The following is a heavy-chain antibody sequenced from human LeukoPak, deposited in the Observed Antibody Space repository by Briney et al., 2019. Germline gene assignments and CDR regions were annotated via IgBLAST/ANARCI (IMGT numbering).Heavy chain of an antibody. V-gene: IGHV4-59*01. CDR1: GDSISYFY. Sequence: SETLSLTCSVSGDSISYFYWSWIRQAAGKGLEWIGYIFYTGSTNYNPSLKSRVTISVLTSKNRFSLKLSSVTAADTAVYYCATLTGGDDAFDIWGQGTMVTVSS. J-gene: IGHJ3*02. CDR3: ATLTGGDDAFDI. D-gene: IGHD4-23*01. CDR2: IFYTGST.